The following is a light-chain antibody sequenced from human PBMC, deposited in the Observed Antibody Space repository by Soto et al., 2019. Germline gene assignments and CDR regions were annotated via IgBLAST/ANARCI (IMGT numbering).Light chain of an antibody. CDR3: KSADSSRVV. Sequence: SYELTQPPSVSVSPGQRARITCSGDALPKQYAYWYQQKPGQAPVLVIYKDSERPSGIPERFSGSSSGTTVTLTISGVQAEDEADYYCKSADSSRVVFGGGTQLTVL. CDR2: KDS. J-gene: IGLJ2*01. CDR1: ALPKQY. V-gene: IGLV3-25*03.